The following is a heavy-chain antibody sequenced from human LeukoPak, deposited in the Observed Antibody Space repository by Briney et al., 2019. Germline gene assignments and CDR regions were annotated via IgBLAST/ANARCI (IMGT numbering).Heavy chain of an antibody. Sequence: SETLSLTCTVSGGSISSYYWSWIRQPPGKGLEWFGYIYYSGSTNYNPSLKSRVTISVDTSKNQFSLKLSPVTAADTAVYYCARDRIHYGPWGQGTLVTVSS. V-gene: IGHV4-59*01. D-gene: IGHD5-18*01. J-gene: IGHJ5*02. CDR2: IYYSGST. CDR3: ARDRIHYGP. CDR1: GGSISSYY.